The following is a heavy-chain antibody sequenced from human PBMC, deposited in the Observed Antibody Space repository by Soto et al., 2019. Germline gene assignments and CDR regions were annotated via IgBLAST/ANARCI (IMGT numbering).Heavy chain of an antibody. CDR2: INSNSGAT. Sequence: QVQLVQSGAEVKKPGASVKVSCKASGYTFTGYFMHWVRQAPGQGLEWMGWINSNSGATKYAQKFQGRVTLSRDTSISTAYMELSGLRSDDTAVYYCARGGGTILAPLPWGQGTLVTVSP. V-gene: IGHV1-2*02. CDR3: ARGGGTILAPLP. D-gene: IGHD3-3*01. CDR1: GYTFTGYF. J-gene: IGHJ5*02.